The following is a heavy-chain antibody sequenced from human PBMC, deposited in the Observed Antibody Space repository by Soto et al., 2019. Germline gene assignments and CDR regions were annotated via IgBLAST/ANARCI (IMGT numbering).Heavy chain of an antibody. D-gene: IGHD3-9*01. V-gene: IGHV1-18*01. Sequence: ASVKVSCKASGYTFTSYGISWVRQAPGQGLEWMGWISAYNGNTNYAQKLQGRVTMTTDTSTSTAYMELRSLRSDDTAVYYCARANYDILTGYFNYFDYWGQGTLVTVS. J-gene: IGHJ4*02. CDR3: ARANYDILTGYFNYFDY. CDR2: ISAYNGNT. CDR1: GYTFTSYG.